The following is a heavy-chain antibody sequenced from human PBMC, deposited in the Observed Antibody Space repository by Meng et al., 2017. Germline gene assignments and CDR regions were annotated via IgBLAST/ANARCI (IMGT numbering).Heavy chain of an antibody. Sequence: VHLVQSGSGLKKPGASVKVSCKAFGYTFTSYAMNWVRQAPGQGLEWMGWINTNTGNPTYAQGFTGRFVFSLDTSVSTAYLQIGSLKAEDTAVYYCARVGYCSGGSCPDYWGQGTLVTVSS. CDR3: ARVGYCSGGSCPDY. J-gene: IGHJ4*02. V-gene: IGHV7-4-1*01. CDR1: GYTFTSYA. D-gene: IGHD2-15*01. CDR2: INTNTGNP.